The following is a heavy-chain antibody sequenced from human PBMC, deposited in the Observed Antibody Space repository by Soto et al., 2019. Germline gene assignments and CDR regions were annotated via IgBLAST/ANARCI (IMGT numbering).Heavy chain of an antibody. CDR2: INHSGST. Sequence: SETLSLTCAVYGGSFPGYYWSWILQPPGKGLEWIGEINHSGSTNYNPSLKSRVTISVDTSKNQFSLKLSSVTAADTAVYYCARGYSSSWYFDYWGQGTLVTVS. J-gene: IGHJ4*02. D-gene: IGHD6-13*01. V-gene: IGHV4-34*01. CDR3: ARGYSSSWYFDY. CDR1: GGSFPGYY.